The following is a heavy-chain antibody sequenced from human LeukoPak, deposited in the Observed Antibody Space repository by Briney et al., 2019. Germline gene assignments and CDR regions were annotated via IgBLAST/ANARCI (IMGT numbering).Heavy chain of an antibody. V-gene: IGHV1-18*01. J-gene: IGHJ4*02. CDR3: ARDRGIAVAGRREFDY. CDR2: ISAYNGNT. CDR1: GYTFTSYG. D-gene: IGHD6-19*01. Sequence: ASVKVSCKASGYTFTSYGISWVRQAPGQGLEWMGWISAYNGNTNYAQKLQGRVTMTTDTSTSTAYMELRSLRCDDTAVYYCARDRGIAVAGRREFDYWGQGTLVTVSS.